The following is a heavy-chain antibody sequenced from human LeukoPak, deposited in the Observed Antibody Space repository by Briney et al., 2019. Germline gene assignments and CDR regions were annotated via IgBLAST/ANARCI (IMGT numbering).Heavy chain of an antibody. CDR1: GFTFSSYW. D-gene: IGHD3-22*01. CDR3: ARGYYDSSGYYYGDAFDI. Sequence: PGGSLRLSCAASGFTFSSYWMSWVRQAPGKGLEWVANIKQDGSEKYYVDSVKGRFTISRDNAKNSLYLQMNSLRAEDTAVYYCARGYYDSSGYYYGDAFDIWGQGTMVTVSS. CDR2: IKQDGSEK. J-gene: IGHJ3*02. V-gene: IGHV3-7*04.